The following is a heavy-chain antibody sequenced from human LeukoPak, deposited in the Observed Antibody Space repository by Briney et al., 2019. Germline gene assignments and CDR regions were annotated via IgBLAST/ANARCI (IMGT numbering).Heavy chain of an antibody. D-gene: IGHD3-22*01. Sequence: GGSLRLSCAASGFTFNSYAMSWVREAPGKGLEWVPDISGSGGTTYYGGSVKGRFTISRDNSKNTLYVQMNRVRAEDTAVYYCAKNYDSSGYYWDYWGQGTLVTVSS. CDR3: AKNYDSSGYYWDY. V-gene: IGHV3-23*01. CDR2: ISGSGGTT. CDR1: GFTFNSYA. J-gene: IGHJ4*02.